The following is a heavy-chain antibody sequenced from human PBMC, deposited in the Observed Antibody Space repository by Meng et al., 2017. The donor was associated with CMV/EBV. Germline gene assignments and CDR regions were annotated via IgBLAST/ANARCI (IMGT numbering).Heavy chain of an antibody. J-gene: IGHJ4*02. Sequence: PLKGSGRTLVKPTHTLTLTCTFSGFSLSTSGVGVCWIRQPPGKALEWLALIYWDDDKRYSPSLKSRLTITKDTSKNQVVLTMTNMDPVDTATYYCARIAAAGRFDYWGQGTLVTVSS. V-gene: IGHV2-5*02. CDR2: IYWDDDK. CDR3: ARIAAAGRFDY. D-gene: IGHD6-13*01. CDR1: GFSLSTSGVG.